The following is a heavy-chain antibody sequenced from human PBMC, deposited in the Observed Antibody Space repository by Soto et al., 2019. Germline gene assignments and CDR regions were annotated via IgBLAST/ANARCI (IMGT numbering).Heavy chain of an antibody. V-gene: IGHV3-23*01. Sequence: AGGSLRLSCAASGFTFSSYAMSWVRQAPGKGLEWVSAISGSGGSTYYADSVKGRFTISRDNSKNTLYLQMNSLRAEDTAVYYCAKTHYDFWSGYPDYWGQGTLVTVSS. J-gene: IGHJ4*02. CDR3: AKTHYDFWSGYPDY. D-gene: IGHD3-3*01. CDR2: ISGSGGST. CDR1: GFTFSSYA.